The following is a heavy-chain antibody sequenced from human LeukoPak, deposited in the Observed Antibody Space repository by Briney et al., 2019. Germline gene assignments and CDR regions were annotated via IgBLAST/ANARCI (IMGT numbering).Heavy chain of an antibody. CDR3: ARWYTSGGAFDI. CDR2: MKPNSGQT. V-gene: IGHV1-8*01. D-gene: IGHD6-19*01. J-gene: IGHJ3*02. CDR1: GYTLTSHE. Sequence: GASVKVSCKDSGYTLTSHEINWVRQTAGQGVEWVGWMKPNSGQTGYAPKFQGSVTLPRDTSITTAYRELSGLRSEDTAIYYCARWYTSGGAFDIWGQGTMVTVTS.